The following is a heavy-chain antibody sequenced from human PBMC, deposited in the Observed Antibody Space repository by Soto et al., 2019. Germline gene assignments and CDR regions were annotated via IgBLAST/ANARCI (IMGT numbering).Heavy chain of an antibody. CDR3: AKWYNWNAGAFDI. J-gene: IGHJ3*02. CDR2: ISYDGSNK. CDR1: GFTFSSYG. D-gene: IGHD1-1*01. V-gene: IGHV3-30*18. Sequence: GGSLRLSCAASGFTFSSYGMHWVRQAPGKGLEWVAVISYDGSNKYYADSVKGRFTISRDNSKNTLYLQMNSLRAEDTAVYYCAKWYNWNAGAFDIWGQGTMVTVSS.